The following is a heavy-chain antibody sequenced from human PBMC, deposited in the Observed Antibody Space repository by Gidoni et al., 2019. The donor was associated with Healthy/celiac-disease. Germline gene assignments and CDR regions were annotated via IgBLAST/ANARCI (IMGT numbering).Heavy chain of an antibody. CDR2: IKSKTDGGTT. Sequence: EVQLVESGGGLVKPGGSLTLSCAAPGFTFSNAWMSWVRQAPGQGLEWVGLIKSKTDGGTTDYAAPVKGRFTISRDESKNTLYLQMNSLKTEDTAVYYCTTGTHGNAXXXYYY. CDR3: TTGTHGNAXXXYYY. D-gene: IGHD1-1*01. V-gene: IGHV3-15*01. J-gene: IGHJ6*03. CDR1: GFTFSNAW.